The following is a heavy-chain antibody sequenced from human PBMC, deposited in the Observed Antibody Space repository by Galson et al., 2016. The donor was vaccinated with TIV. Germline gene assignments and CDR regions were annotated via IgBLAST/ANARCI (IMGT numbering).Heavy chain of an antibody. CDR2: ISDTGISR. D-gene: IGHD2-2*02. Sequence: SLRLSCAASGFTFSNYVMCWVRQAPGKGLEWVSSISDTGISRYYADSVKGRFTISRDNSRNMLYLQMNSLRAEDTALYFCAKFAMLGKIAIHFDYWGQGTLLTVSS. CDR1: GFTFSNYV. V-gene: IGHV3-23*01. J-gene: IGHJ4*02. CDR3: AKFAMLGKIAIHFDY.